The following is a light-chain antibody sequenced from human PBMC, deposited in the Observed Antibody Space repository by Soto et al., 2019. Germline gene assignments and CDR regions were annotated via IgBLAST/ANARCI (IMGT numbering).Light chain of an antibody. J-gene: IGKJ4*01. CDR2: AAS. CDR1: QAIGNW. CDR3: QQYDSNPLT. V-gene: IGKV1D-16*01. Sequence: DIQMTQSPSSMSASVGDRITITCRASQAIGNWVAWYQQKLGKAPKSLIYAASNLQSGVPSRFSGTGSGTHFTLTISSLQPEDFATYYCQQYDSNPLTFGGGTKVEMK.